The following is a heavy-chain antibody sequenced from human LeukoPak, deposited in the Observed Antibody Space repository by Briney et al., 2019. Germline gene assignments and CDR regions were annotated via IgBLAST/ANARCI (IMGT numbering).Heavy chain of an antibody. CDR2: IYGSGST. CDR1: GGSISRYY. Sequence: NSSETLSLTCTVSGGSISRYYWSWIRQPAGKVLQWIGRIYGSGSTTYNPSLKSRLTMSVDTSKNQFSLKLSSMTAADTVIYYCARDSGTTGEVKFDPWGQGILVTVSS. D-gene: IGHD3-10*01. J-gene: IGHJ5*02. CDR3: ARDSGTTGEVKFDP. V-gene: IGHV4-4*07.